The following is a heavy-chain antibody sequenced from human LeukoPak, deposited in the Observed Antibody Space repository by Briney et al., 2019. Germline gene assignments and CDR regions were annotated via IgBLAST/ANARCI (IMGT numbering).Heavy chain of an antibody. V-gene: IGHV1-69-2*01. D-gene: IGHD5-24*01. CDR1: GYTFTDYY. CDR2: VDPEDGET. Sequence: ASVKISCKVSGYTFTDYYMHWVQQAPGKGLEWMGLVDPEDGETIYAEKFQGRVTITADTSTDTAYMELSSLRSEDTAVYYCARRGDGYNLYWFDPWGQGTLVTVSS. J-gene: IGHJ5*02. CDR3: ARRGDGYNLYWFDP.